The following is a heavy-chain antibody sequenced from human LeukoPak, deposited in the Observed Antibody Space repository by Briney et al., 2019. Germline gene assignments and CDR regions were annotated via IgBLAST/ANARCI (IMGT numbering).Heavy chain of an antibody. V-gene: IGHV5-51*01. Sequence: GESLKISCKGSGYSFTSYWIGWVRQMPGKGLECMGIIYPGDSDTRYSPSFQGQVTISADKSISTAYLQWSSLKASDTAMYYCARQAVAGTHYYYCYMDVWGKGTTVTVSS. CDR1: GYSFTSYW. J-gene: IGHJ6*03. CDR3: ARQAVAGTHYYYCYMDV. CDR2: IYPGDSDT. D-gene: IGHD6-19*01.